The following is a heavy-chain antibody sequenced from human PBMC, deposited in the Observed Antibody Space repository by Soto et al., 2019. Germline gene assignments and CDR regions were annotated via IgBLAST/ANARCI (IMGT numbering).Heavy chain of an antibody. D-gene: IGHD1-26*01. CDR1: GYTFSSYG. Sequence: QVQLVQSGAEVKKPGASVKVSCKASGYTFSSYGISWVRQAPGQGLEWMGWINAYNGHTKSSQKLQVRVTMTTDTSTSTAYMELRSLRSDGTGVYYCARGVGWEPLDYWGHGTLVTVSS. CDR3: ARGVGWEPLDY. V-gene: IGHV1-18*01. CDR2: INAYNGHT. J-gene: IGHJ4*01.